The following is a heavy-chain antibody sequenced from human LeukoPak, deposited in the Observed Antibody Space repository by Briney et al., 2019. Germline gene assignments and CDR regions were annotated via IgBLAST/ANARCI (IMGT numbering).Heavy chain of an antibody. J-gene: IGHJ4*02. CDR3: ARQWGDCSSTSSYSAY. CDR1: GYSFASYW. Sequence: LGESLKISCKGSGYSFASYWIAWVRQMPGKGLEWMGIIYPGDSDTRYSPSFQGQVTISADKSISTAYLQWSSLKASDTAISYCARQWGDCSSTSSYSAYWGQGTLVTVSS. V-gene: IGHV5-51*01. CDR2: IYPGDSDT. D-gene: IGHD2-2*01.